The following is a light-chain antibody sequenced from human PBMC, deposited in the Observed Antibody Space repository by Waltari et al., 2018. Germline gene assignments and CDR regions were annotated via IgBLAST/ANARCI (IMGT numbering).Light chain of an antibody. Sequence: SYELTQPRPVPVSTGPTATITCGGDTTGSKNGAWYQQKSPQAPVLSIVADTEQPSGIPDRFSGSNSGNSATLTISGVEAGDEADYYCQVWDSGVRSALFGGGTRLTVL. J-gene: IGLJ2*01. V-gene: IGLV3-21*02. CDR1: TTGSKN. CDR3: QVWDSGVRSAL. CDR2: ADT.